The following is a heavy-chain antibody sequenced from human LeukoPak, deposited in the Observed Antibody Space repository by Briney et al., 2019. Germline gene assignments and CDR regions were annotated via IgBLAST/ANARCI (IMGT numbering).Heavy chain of an antibody. Sequence: GSLRLSCAASGFSVSNNYMSWVRQAPGKGLEWIGYIHYSGSTYYNPSLKSRVTISVDTSKNQFSLKLSSVTAADTAVYYCARTNPPGYSSGWYFHYFDYWGQGTLVTVSS. CDR1: GFSVSNNY. V-gene: IGHV4-59*02. J-gene: IGHJ4*02. D-gene: IGHD6-19*01. CDR3: ARTNPPGYSSGWYFHYFDY. CDR2: IHYSGST.